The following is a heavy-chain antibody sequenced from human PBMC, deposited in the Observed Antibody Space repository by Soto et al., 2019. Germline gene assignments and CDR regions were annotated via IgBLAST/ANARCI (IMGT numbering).Heavy chain of an antibody. V-gene: IGHV3-21*01. D-gene: IGHD1-26*01. Sequence: EVQVVESGGDLVKPGGSLRLSCASYGFTFSTYTMNWVRQAPGKGLEWVSSINGRGNYIYYAESVKGRCTIYRDNAKNSLYLQMDRLRAEATALYYCVREDGKVGTNSAFDYWGLGALVTVSS. CDR1: GFTFSTYT. CDR3: VREDGKVGTNSAFDY. CDR2: INGRGNYI. J-gene: IGHJ4*02.